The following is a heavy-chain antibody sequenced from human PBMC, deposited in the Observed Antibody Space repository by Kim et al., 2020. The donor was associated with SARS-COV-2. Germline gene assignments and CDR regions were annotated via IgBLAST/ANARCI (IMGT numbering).Heavy chain of an antibody. V-gene: IGHV4-34*01. CDR3: ASLRKYYYGSGSYYNGPNYYYYGMDV. J-gene: IGHJ6*02. D-gene: IGHD3-10*01. CDR1: GGSFSGYY. CDR2: INHSGST. Sequence: SETLSLTCAVYGGSFSGYYWSWIRQPPGKGLEWIGEINHSGSTNYNPSLKSRVTISVDTSKNQFSLKLSSVTAADTAVYYCASLRKYYYGSGSYYNGPNYYYYGMDVWGQGTTVTVSS.